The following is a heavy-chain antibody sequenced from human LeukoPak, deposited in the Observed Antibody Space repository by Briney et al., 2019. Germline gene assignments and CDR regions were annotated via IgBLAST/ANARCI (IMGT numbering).Heavy chain of an antibody. J-gene: IGHJ4*02. V-gene: IGHV1-69*05. CDR2: IIPIFGTA. Sequence: ASVKVSCKASGGTFSSYAISWVRQAPGQGLEWMGRIIPIFGTANYAQKFQGRVTITTDESMSTAYMELSSLRSEDTAVYYCARNYYDSSGYFDYWGQGTLVTVSS. D-gene: IGHD3-22*01. CDR1: GGTFSSYA. CDR3: ARNYYDSSGYFDY.